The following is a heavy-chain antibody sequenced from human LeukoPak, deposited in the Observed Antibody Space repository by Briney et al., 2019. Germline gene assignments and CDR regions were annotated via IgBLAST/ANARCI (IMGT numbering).Heavy chain of an antibody. CDR1: GDSVSSNSAA. J-gene: IGHJ4*02. Sequence: SQTLSLTCAISGDSVSSNSAAWNWIRQSPSRGLEWLGRTYYRSKWSKDYVESVKSRITISPDTSKNQFSLQLNSVTPEDAAVYYCASGRRFFDYWGQGTLVTVSS. CDR2: TYYRSKWSK. V-gene: IGHV6-1*01. CDR3: ASGRRFFDY.